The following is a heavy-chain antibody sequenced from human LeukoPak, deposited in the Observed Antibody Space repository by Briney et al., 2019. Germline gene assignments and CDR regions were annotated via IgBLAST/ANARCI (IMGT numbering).Heavy chain of an antibody. CDR2: IYESGST. V-gene: IGHV4-59*11. CDR1: GGSIKSHY. Sequence: SETLSLTCTVSGGSIKSHYWSWIRQTPGKGLEWIGCIYESGSTYHNPSLKSRVTISVDMSKNQFSLKVSSVTAADTAVYYCARGGSSWSYAMDVWGHGTTVTVSS. D-gene: IGHD6-13*01. CDR3: ARGGSSWSYAMDV. J-gene: IGHJ6*02.